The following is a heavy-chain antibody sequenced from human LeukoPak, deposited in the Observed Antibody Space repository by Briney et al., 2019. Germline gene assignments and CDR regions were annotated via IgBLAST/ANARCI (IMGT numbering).Heavy chain of an antibody. CDR3: ARARPAAISPYYYMDV. CDR2: IIPIFGTA. CDR1: GYTFTSYY. J-gene: IGHJ6*03. D-gene: IGHD2-2*01. Sequence: ASVKVSCKASGYTFTSYYMHWVRQAPGQGLEWMGGIIPIFGTANYAQKFQGRVTITTDESTSTAYMELSSLRSEDTAVYYCARARPAAISPYYYMDVWGKGTTVTVSS. V-gene: IGHV1-69*05.